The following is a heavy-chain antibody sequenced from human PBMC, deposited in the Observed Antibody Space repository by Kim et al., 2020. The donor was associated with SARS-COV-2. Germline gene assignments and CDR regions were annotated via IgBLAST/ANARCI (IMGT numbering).Heavy chain of an antibody. J-gene: IGHJ4*02. CDR3: VSIYGGIARPFDY. CDR1: GGSISSNNYY. Sequence: SETLSLTCTVSGGSISSNNYYWGWIRQPPGKGLEWIGSIYYSGSTYYNPSLKSRVTISVDTSKNQFSLKLSSVTAADTAVYYCVSIYGGIARPFDYWGQGTLVTVSS. V-gene: IGHV4-39*01. D-gene: IGHD6-13*01. CDR2: IYYSGST.